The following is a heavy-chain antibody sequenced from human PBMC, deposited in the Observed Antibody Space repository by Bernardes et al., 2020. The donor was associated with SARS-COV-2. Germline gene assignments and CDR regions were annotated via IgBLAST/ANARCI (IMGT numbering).Heavy chain of an antibody. J-gene: IGHJ4*02. V-gene: IGHV4-61*02. Sequence: SETLSLTCTVSGDSISSDNYYWSWIRQPAGKGLEWMGRINTSGSISYNPSLKSRATISLDTSNNQISLKLSSVTAADTAVYYCARIGTGTWGQGTLVTVSS. CDR2: INTSGSI. CDR1: GDSISSDNYY. D-gene: IGHD1-7*01. CDR3: ARIGTGT.